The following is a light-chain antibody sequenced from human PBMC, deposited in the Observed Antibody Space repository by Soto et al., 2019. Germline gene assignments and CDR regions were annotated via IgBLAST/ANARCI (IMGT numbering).Light chain of an antibody. CDR3: QQYYSTPLT. Sequence: DIVMTQSPDSLAVSLGERATINCKSSQSVLYSSNSKNYLAWYQQKPRQPPKLLIYWASTRESGVPDRFSGSGSGTDFTLTISSLQAEDVAVYYCQQYYSTPLTCGGGTKVEI. CDR1: QSVLYSSNSKNY. CDR2: WAS. J-gene: IGKJ4*01. V-gene: IGKV4-1*01.